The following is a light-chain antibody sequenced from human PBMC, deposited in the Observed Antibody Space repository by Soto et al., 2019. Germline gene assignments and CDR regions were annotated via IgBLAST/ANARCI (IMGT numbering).Light chain of an antibody. CDR2: DAS. CDR1: QSISSW. V-gene: IGKV1-5*01. CDR3: QQYNSWWT. Sequence: IGMTQSPSALSAYVGDRVTITCRASQSISSWLAWYQQKPGKAPKLLIYDASSLESGVPSRLSGSGSGTIFTLTISSLQPDDFATYYCQQYNSWWTFGQGTKVDIK. J-gene: IGKJ1*01.